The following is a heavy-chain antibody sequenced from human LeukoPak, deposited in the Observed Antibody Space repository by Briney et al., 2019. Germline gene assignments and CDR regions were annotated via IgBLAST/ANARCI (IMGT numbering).Heavy chain of an antibody. D-gene: IGHD3-22*01. CDR2: TYYSGST. CDR1: GGSISSYY. V-gene: IGHV4-59*01. CDR3: ARGGDYYDSSGYWYDY. J-gene: IGHJ4*02. Sequence: SETLSLTCTVSGGSISSYYWSWIRQPPGKGLEWIGYTYYSGSTNYNPSLKSRVTISVDTSKNQFSLKLSSVTAADTAVYYCARGGDYYDSSGYWYDYWGQGTLVTVSS.